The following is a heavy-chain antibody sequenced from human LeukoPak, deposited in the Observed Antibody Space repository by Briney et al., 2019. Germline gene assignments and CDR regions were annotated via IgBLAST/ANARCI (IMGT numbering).Heavy chain of an antibody. CDR3: AREGVLVVVVPAAEARYFQH. D-gene: IGHD2-2*01. CDR1: GYTFTSYY. CDR2: INPSGGST. J-gene: IGHJ1*01. V-gene: IGHV1-46*01. Sequence: ASVKVSCKASGYTFTSYYMHWVRQAPGQGLEWMGIINPSGGSTSYAQKFQGRVTMTRDTSTSTVYMELSSLRSEDTAVYYCAREGVLVVVVPAAEARYFQHWGQGTLVTVSS.